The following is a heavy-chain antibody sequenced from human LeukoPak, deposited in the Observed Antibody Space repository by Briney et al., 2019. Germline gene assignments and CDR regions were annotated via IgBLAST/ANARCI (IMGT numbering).Heavy chain of an antibody. J-gene: IGHJ6*02. CDR3: AKDVRSSGWYIYYYYGMDV. D-gene: IGHD6-19*01. CDR1: GFTFSSYG. Sequence: GGSLRLSCAASGFTFSSYGMHWVRQAPGKGLEWVAVISYDGSNKYYADSVKGRFTISRDNSKNTLHLQMNSLRAEDTAVYYCAKDVRSSGWYIYYYYGMDVWGQGTTVTVSS. CDR2: ISYDGSNK. V-gene: IGHV3-30*18.